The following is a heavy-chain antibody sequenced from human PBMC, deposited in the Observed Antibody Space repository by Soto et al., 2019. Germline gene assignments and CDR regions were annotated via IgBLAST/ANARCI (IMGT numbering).Heavy chain of an antibody. Sequence: GASVKVSCKASGYTFTTYYMHWVRQAPGQGLEWMGVINPGGGRTNYATSVRGRFTVSRDMSKSTIFLQMNNLRIDDSAIYSCAREGDSHAFRGFDLWGQGTPVTVSS. J-gene: IGHJ5*02. CDR3: AREGDSHAFRGFDL. CDR1: GYTFTTYY. V-gene: IGHV1-46*04. CDR2: INPGGGRT. D-gene: IGHD5-18*01.